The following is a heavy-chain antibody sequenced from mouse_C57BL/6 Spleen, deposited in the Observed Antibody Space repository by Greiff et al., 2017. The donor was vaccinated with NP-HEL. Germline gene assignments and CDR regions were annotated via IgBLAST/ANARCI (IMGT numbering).Heavy chain of an antibody. CDR3: ARRDYYGSRTNWYFDV. J-gene: IGHJ1*03. Sequence: EVQLQQSGPELVKPGASVKISCKASGYTFTDYYMNWVKQSHGKSLEWIGDINPNNGGTSYNQKFKGKATLTVDKSSSTAYMELRSLTSEDSAVYYCARRDYYGSRTNWYFDVWGTGTTVTVSS. V-gene: IGHV1-26*01. CDR1: GYTFTDYY. CDR2: INPNNGGT. D-gene: IGHD1-1*01.